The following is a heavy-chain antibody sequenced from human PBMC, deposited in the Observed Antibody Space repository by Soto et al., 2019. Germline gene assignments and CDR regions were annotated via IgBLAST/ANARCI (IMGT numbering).Heavy chain of an antibody. CDR1: GGSFSGYY. Sequence: QVQLQQWGAGLLKPSETLSLTCDVYGGSFSGYYWTWIRQPPGKGLEWIGEINHSGSTLYHPSLKSRVTISVDSSNPQFSLRLTSVTAADTAVYYCARVKAAGWFAPWGQGTLVTVSS. D-gene: IGHD6-13*01. CDR2: INHSGST. V-gene: IGHV4-34*01. J-gene: IGHJ5*02. CDR3: ARVKAAGWFAP.